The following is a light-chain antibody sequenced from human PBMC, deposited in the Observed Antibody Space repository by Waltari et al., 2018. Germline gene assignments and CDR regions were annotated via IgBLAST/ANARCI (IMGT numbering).Light chain of an antibody. J-gene: IGLJ2*01. CDR2: YDS. CDR1: TFGITR. V-gene: IGLV3-21*04. CDR3: LVWHSTIDHQGV. Sequence: SYVVTPSLSVSVAPGETARIPAGGDTFGITRLHCSQQRPGQAPVLGISYDSDRPPGIPERFSSSNSGNTATLTISWVEAEDEADYYCLVWHSTIDHQGVFGGGTKLTVL.